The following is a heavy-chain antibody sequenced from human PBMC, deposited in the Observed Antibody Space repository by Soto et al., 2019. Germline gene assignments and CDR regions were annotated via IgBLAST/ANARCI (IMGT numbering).Heavy chain of an antibody. V-gene: IGHV4-61*01. CDR2: IYYSGST. J-gene: IGHJ3*02. CDR3: ARDMGWGNYAFDI. Sequence: SETLSLTCTVSGGSVSSGSYYWSWIRQPPGKGLEWIGYIYYSGSTNYNPSLKSRVTISVDTSKNRFSLKLSSVTAADTAVYYCARDMGWGNYAFDIWGQGTMVTVSS. CDR1: GGSVSSGSYY. D-gene: IGHD3-16*01.